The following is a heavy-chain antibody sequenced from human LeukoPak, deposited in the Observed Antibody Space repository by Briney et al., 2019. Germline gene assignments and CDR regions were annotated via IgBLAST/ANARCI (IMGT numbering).Heavy chain of an antibody. Sequence: ICGTAAYAQKFQGRVTITADESTSTAYMELSSLRSEDTAVYYCARATRLNYYDSSGYFLDYWGQGTLVTVSS. J-gene: IGHJ4*02. CDR2: ICGTA. V-gene: IGHV1-69*01. CDR3: ARATRLNYYDSSGYFLDY. D-gene: IGHD3-22*01.